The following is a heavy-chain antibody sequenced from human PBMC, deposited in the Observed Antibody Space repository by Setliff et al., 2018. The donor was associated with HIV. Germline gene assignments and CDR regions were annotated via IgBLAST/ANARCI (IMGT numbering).Heavy chain of an antibody. J-gene: IGHJ6*03. Sequence: ASVKVSCKASGYIFTGYYMHWVRRAPGQGFEWMGWINPDNGRTQYGQKFQGRLTLTRGTSIRTAYMELSGLTFDDTAMYYCARDRRAGVYYYTDVWGTGTTVTVSS. CDR2: INPDNGRT. CDR3: ARDRRAGVYYYTDV. CDR1: GYIFTGYY. D-gene: IGHD7-27*01. V-gene: IGHV1-2*02.